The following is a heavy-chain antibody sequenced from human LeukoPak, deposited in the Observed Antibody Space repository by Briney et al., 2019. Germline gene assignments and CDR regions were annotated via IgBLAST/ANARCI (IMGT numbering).Heavy chain of an antibody. CDR2: IIPILGIA. CDR3: ARAKIVVVTAIPYYYYGMDV. D-gene: IGHD2-21*02. V-gene: IGHV1-69*04. J-gene: IGHJ6*02. CDR1: GYSFITYS. Sequence: SVKVSCKASGYSFITYSISWVRQAPGQGLGWMGRIIPILGIANYAQKFQGRVTITADKSTSTAYMELSSLRSEDTAVYYCARAKIVVVTAIPYYYYGMDVWGQGTTVTVSS.